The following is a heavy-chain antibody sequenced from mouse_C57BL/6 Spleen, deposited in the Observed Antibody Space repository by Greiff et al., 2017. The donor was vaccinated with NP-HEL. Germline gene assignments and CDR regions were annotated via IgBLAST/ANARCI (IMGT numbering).Heavy chain of an antibody. J-gene: IGHJ3*01. Sequence: VQLQQSGPELVKPGASVKISCKASGYTFTDYYMNWVKQSHGKSLEWIGDINPNNGGTSYNQKFKGKATLTVDKSSSTAYMELRSLTSEDSAVYYCARYPYGSLLAWFAYWGQGTLVTVSA. CDR3: ARYPYGSLLAWFAY. V-gene: IGHV1-26*01. D-gene: IGHD1-1*01. CDR1: GYTFTDYY. CDR2: INPNNGGT.